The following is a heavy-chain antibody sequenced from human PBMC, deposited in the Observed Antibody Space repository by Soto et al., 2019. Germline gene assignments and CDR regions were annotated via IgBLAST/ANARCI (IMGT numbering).Heavy chain of an antibody. CDR1: GDSISGNNW. D-gene: IGHD1-1*01. Sequence: QVQLQESGPGLVKPSGTLSLSCAVSGDSISGNNWWTWVRQPPERGLEWIGEIFHSGSTNYNPSLKCRVTISVDKSKKHFSLNLRSVTAADTAVYYCARAKLNWFDPWGQGTLVTVSS. CDR3: ARAKLNWFDP. CDR2: IFHSGST. V-gene: IGHV4-4*02. J-gene: IGHJ5*02.